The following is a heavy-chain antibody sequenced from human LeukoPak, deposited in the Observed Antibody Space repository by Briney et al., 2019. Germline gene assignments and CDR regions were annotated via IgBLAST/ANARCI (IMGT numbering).Heavy chain of an antibody. J-gene: IGHJ4*02. Sequence: EASVKVSCKASGFSFPSYGISWVRQAPGQGLEWIGWITAYDGDTNYAEKFQGRVTMATDTSTSTASMELWSLRSDDTAVYYCARAQQLVHVTFDYWGQGTLVTVST. V-gene: IGHV1-18*01. D-gene: IGHD6-13*01. CDR2: ITAYDGDT. CDR1: GFSFPSYG. CDR3: ARAQQLVHVTFDY.